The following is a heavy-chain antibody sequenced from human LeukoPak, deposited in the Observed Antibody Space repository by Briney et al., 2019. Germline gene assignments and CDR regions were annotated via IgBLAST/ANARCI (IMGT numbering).Heavy chain of an antibody. CDR3: NTVTYYNSRAPGDY. J-gene: IGHJ4*02. Sequence: GGSLRLSCAASGFTFSSYAMSWVRQAPGMGLEWVSAIGGSGGSTYYADSVKGRFTISRDNAENTLYLQMNSLRVEDTAVYYCNTVTYYNSRAPGDYWGQGTLVTVSS. CDR2: IGGSGGST. D-gene: IGHD3-10*01. V-gene: IGHV3-23*01. CDR1: GFTFSSYA.